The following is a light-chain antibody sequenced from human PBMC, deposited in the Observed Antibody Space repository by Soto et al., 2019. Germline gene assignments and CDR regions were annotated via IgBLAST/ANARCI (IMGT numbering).Light chain of an antibody. J-gene: IGKJ4*02. CDR3: QQYGISPRAR. CDR2: DAT. CDR1: QSGTSDH. V-gene: IGKV3-20*01. Sequence: ENVLTQSPGTLSLSPGERATLSCRASQSGTSDHLAWYQQKPGQAPRLLIYDATITATGIPDRFSGSGYGTDFTLNIDRLDPEDFAVYYCQQYGISPRARFGGGTKVEVK.